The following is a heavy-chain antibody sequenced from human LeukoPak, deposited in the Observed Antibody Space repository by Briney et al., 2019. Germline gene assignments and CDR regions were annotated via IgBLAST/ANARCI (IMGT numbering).Heavy chain of an antibody. CDR2: INHSGST. D-gene: IGHD3-10*01. CDR1: GGSFSGYY. V-gene: IGHV4-34*01. J-gene: IGHJ4*02. Sequence: SETLSLTCAVYGGSFSGYYWSWIRQPPGKGLEWIGEINHSGSTNYNPSLRSLVTISVDTSKNQFSLKLSSVTAAHTAVYYCARGRLLWFGESSPCFDYWGQGTLVTVSS. CDR3: ARGRLLWFGESSPCFDY.